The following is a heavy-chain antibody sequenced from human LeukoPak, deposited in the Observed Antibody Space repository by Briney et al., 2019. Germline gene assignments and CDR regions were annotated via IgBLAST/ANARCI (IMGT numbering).Heavy chain of an antibody. CDR2: ISAYNGNT. J-gene: IGHJ4*02. CDR1: GYTFTSYG. D-gene: IGHD2-15*01. Sequence: ASVKVSCKASGYTFTSYGISWVRQAPGQGLEWMGWISAYNGNTNYAQKLQGRVTMTTDTSTSTAYMELRSLRSDDTAVYYCARDGRVRGGSFNSGVDYWGQGTRATVSS. CDR3: ARDGRVRGGSFNSGVDY. V-gene: IGHV1-18*01.